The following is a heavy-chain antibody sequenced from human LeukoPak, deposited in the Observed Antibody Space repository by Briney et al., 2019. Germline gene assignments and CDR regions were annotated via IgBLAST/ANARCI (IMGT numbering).Heavy chain of an antibody. D-gene: IGHD6-13*01. V-gene: IGHV1-18*01. J-gene: IGHJ4*02. CDR3: ARDLDSSSWYYFDY. CDR2: ISAYNGNT. CDR1: GYTFTSYG. Sequence: ASVKVSCKASGYTFTSYGISWVRQAPGQGLEWMGWISAYNGNTNYAQKSQGWVTMTRDTSISTAYMELSRLRSDDTAVYYCARDLDSSSWYYFDYWGQGTLVTVSS.